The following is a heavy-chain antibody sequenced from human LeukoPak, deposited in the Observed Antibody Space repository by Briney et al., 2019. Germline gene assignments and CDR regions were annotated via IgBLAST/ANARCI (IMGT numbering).Heavy chain of an antibody. CDR2: IYSGGST. CDR1: GFSVITNY. Sequence: GGSLRLSCAASGFSVITNYMSWVRQAPGKGLEWVSLIYSGGSTYYADSVKGRFTISRDNSKNTVYLQMNSLRGEDTAVYYCARDLGEKRQWLHYFDYWGQGTLVTVSS. CDR3: ARDLGEKRQWLHYFDY. D-gene: IGHD6-19*01. J-gene: IGHJ4*02. V-gene: IGHV3-66*01.